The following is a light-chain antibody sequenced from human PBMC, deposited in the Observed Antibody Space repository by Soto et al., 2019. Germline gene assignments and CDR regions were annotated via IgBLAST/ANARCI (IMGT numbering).Light chain of an antibody. CDR3: CSYAGSSTLV. V-gene: IGLV2-23*01. CDR1: SSDVGSYNL. Sequence: QSALTQPASVSGSPGQSITISCTGTSSDVGSYNLVSWYQQHPGKAPKLMIYEGSKRPSGVSNRFSGSKSGKTASLTISGLLAEDEADYYCCSYAGSSTLVFGGGTKLTVL. J-gene: IGLJ2*01. CDR2: EGS.